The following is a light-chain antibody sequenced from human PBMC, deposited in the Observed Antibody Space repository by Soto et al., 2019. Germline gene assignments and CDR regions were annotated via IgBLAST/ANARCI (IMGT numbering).Light chain of an antibody. V-gene: IGKV1-12*01. J-gene: IGKJ3*01. Sequence: DIQMTQSPSSVSASVGDRVTITCRASQGISSCLAWYQQKPGKAPKLLIYATSSLQSGVPSRFRGSGSWTEFILNISTLQPEDVANYFCQQANSFPFTFGPGTKVAI. CDR2: ATS. CDR1: QGISSC. CDR3: QQANSFPFT.